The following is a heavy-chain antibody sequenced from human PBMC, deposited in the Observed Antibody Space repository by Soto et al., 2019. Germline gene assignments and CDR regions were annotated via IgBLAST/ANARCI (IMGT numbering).Heavy chain of an antibody. D-gene: IGHD4-4*01. V-gene: IGHV1-69*01. CDR3: ASDRPVPSSKVAWFDP. Sequence: QVQLVQSGAEVKKPGSSVKVSCKASGGTFSSYAISWVRQAPGQELEWMGGIIPVFGTANYAQKFQGRVTITADESPSTAYMGLSSLRSEYTAVYYCASDRPVPSSKVAWFDPWGQGTLVTVSS. J-gene: IGHJ5*02. CDR1: GGTFSSYA. CDR2: IIPVFGTA.